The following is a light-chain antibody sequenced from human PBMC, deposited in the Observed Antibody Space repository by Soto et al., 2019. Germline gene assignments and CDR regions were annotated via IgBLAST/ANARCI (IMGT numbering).Light chain of an antibody. CDR3: SSYTSSSTRV. J-gene: IGLJ1*01. CDR2: EVS. V-gene: IGLV2-14*01. Sequence: QSALTQPASVSGSPGQSITSSCTGTSSDVGGYNYVSWYQHHPGKAPELMIFEVSNRPSGVSHRFSGSKSGNTASLTISGLQTEDEGDYYCSSYTSSSTRVFGTGTKV. CDR1: SSDVGGYNY.